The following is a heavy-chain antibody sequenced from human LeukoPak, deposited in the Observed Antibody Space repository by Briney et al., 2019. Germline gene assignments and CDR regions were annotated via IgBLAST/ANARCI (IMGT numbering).Heavy chain of an antibody. CDR1: GFTFSSYA. V-gene: IGHV3-23*01. CDR3: ARCQQWPDLFDY. J-gene: IGHJ4*02. Sequence: PGGSLRLSCAASGFTFSSYAMSWVRQAPGKGLEWVSAISGSGGSTYYADSVKGRFTISRDNSRNTLYLQMNSLRAEDTAVYYCARCQQWPDLFDYWGQGTLVTVSS. D-gene: IGHD6-19*01. CDR2: ISGSGGST.